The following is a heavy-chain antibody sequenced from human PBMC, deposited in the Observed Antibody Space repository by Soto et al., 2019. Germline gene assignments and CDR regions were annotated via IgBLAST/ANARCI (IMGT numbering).Heavy chain of an antibody. CDR2: IYYSGST. CDR3: AGRHGPFDF. Sequence: PSETLSLTCTVSGGSISSYYWSWIRQPPGKGLEWIGYIYYSGSTSYNPSLKSRVTISVDTSKNQFSLKLSSVTAADTAVYYCAGRHGPFDFWGQGTLVTVSS. J-gene: IGHJ4*02. CDR1: GGSISSYY. V-gene: IGHV4-59*01.